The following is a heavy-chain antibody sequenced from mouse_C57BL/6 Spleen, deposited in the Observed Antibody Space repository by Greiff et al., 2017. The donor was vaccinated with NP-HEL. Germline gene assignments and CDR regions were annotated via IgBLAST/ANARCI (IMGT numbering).Heavy chain of an antibody. CDR3: ARRGSSYDWYFDV. Sequence: QVQLQQPGAELVMPGASVKLSCKASGYTFTSYWMHWVKQRPGQGLEWIGEIDPSDSYTNYNQKFKGKSTVTVDKSSSTAYMQLSSLTSEDSAVYYCARRGSSYDWYFDVWGTGTTVTVSS. V-gene: IGHV1-69*01. D-gene: IGHD1-1*01. CDR1: GYTFTSYW. J-gene: IGHJ1*03. CDR2: IDPSDSYT.